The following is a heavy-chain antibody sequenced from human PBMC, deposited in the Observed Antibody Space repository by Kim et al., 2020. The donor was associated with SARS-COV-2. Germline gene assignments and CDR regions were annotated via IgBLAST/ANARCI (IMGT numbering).Heavy chain of an antibody. D-gene: IGHD3-10*01. Sequence: GGSLRLSCAASGFTFSSFGMHCVRQAPGKGLEWVAVISYDGSNKYYADSVKGRFTISRDNSKNTLYLQMNSLRAEDTAVYYCAKDQGLWFGELLGHYYYYDMDVWGQGTTVTVSS. J-gene: IGHJ6*02. CDR2: ISYDGSNK. V-gene: IGHV3-30*18. CDR3: AKDQGLWFGELLGHYYYYDMDV. CDR1: GFTFSSFG.